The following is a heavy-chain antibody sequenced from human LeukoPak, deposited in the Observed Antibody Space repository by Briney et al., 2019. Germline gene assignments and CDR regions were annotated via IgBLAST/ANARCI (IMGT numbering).Heavy chain of an antibody. J-gene: IGHJ4*02. CDR2: IIPIFGTA. Sequence: SVKVSCKASGYTFTSYAISWVRQAPGQGLEWMGGIIPIFGTANYAQKFQGRVTITTDESTSTAYMELSSLRSEDTAVYYCARLQSIAARAEDHWGQGTLVTVSS. D-gene: IGHD6-6*01. CDR1: GYTFTSYA. CDR3: ARLQSIAARAEDH. V-gene: IGHV1-69*05.